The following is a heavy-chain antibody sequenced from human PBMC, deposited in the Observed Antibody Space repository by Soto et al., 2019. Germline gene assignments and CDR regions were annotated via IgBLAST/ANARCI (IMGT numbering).Heavy chain of an antibody. CDR3: ARGRGGWSGMDFGS. CDR1: GGSFSGYY. D-gene: IGHD6-19*01. Sequence: QVQLQQWGAGLLKPSETLSLTCAVYGGSFSGYYWSWIRQPPGKGLEWIGEINHSGSTNYNPSLKSRVTSSVDTSKNQFSLKLSSVTAADTAVYYCARGRGGWSGMDFGSWGQGTLVTVSS. J-gene: IGHJ5*02. CDR2: INHSGST. V-gene: IGHV4-34*01.